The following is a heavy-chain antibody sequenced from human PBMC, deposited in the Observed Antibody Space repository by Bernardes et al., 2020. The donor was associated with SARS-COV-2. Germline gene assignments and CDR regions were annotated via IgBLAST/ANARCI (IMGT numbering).Heavy chain of an antibody. D-gene: IGHD1-26*01. Sequence: ASVKVSCKASGYTFTSYDINWVRQATGQGLEWMGWMNPNSGNTGYAQKFQGRVTMTRNTSISTAYMELSSLRSEDTAVYYCARGRRGIVGATVYYFDYWGQGTPVTVSS. CDR1: GYTFTSYD. V-gene: IGHV1-8*01. CDR3: ARGRRGIVGATVYYFDY. J-gene: IGHJ4*02. CDR2: MNPNSGNT.